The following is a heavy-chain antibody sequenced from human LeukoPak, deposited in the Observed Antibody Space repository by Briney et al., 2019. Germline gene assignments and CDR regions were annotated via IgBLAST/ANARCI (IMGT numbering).Heavy chain of an antibody. Sequence: SETLSLTCTVSGGSINSGTYYWSWIRQPAGKGLEWIGRMYTSGSTNYNPSLESRVTISVDTSKDQFSLKLSSVTAADTAVYYCARGEKGSSSGSINCWGQGTLVTVSS. J-gene: IGHJ4*02. CDR3: ARGEKGSSSGSINC. D-gene: IGHD6-6*01. CDR2: MYTSGST. V-gene: IGHV4-61*02. CDR1: GGSINSGTYY.